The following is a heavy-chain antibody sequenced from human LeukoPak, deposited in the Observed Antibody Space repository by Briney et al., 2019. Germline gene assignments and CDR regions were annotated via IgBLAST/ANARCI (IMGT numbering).Heavy chain of an antibody. CDR2: IRFDGSAK. D-gene: IGHD4-17*01. V-gene: IGHV3-30*02. J-gene: IGHJ4*02. CDR3: AKDDGDYY. CDR1: EFTYSDLG. Sequence: SGGSLRLSCAVSEFTYSDLGMQWVRQTPGKALEWLAFIRFDGSAKFYADSVKGRFSISRDNSRNTLFPQMNSLRIEDTAVYHCAKDDGDYYWGQGTLVTVSS.